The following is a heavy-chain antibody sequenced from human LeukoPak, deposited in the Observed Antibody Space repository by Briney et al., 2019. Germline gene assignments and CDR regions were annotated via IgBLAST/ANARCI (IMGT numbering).Heavy chain of an antibody. CDR3: AGDPSGIYYSANAFDI. V-gene: IGHV1-18*01. Sequence: ASVKVSCKASGYSFNNYGISWVRQAPGHGLEWMGWISAYNGNTNYAQKLQGRVTMTTDTSTSTAYMELRSLRSDDTALYYCAGDPSGIYYSANAFDIWGQGTMVTVSS. CDR2: ISAYNGNT. J-gene: IGHJ3*02. CDR1: GYSFNNYG. D-gene: IGHD1-26*01.